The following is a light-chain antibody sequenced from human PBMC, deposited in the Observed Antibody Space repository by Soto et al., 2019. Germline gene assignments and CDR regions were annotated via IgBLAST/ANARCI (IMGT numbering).Light chain of an antibody. V-gene: IGKV3-20*01. CDR3: QQYGSSGT. CDR2: GAS. Sequence: ILLTQSPGTLSLSPGERATLSCRARQSVRSSYLAWYQQKPGHAPRLLIYGASSRATGIAPRFRGSGSGTDFTLTISRLEPEDFPVYYCQQYGSSGTFGQGTKVDIK. CDR1: QSVRSSY. J-gene: IGKJ1*01.